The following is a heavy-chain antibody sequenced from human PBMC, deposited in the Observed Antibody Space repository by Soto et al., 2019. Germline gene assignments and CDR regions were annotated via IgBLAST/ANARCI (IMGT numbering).Heavy chain of an antibody. CDR2: IYYNGIT. CDR1: GGSISSGGYY. CDR3: ARSLMHGYNWTGLPFAI. D-gene: IGHD5-12*01. V-gene: IGHV4-31*03. Sequence: SETLSLTCTVSGGSISSGGYYWSWIRQHPGMGLEWIGYIYYNGITYYNPSLKSRVTISVDTSKNQFSLKLSSVTAADTAIYFCARSLMHGYNWTGLPFAIWGQGTVVTV. J-gene: IGHJ3*02.